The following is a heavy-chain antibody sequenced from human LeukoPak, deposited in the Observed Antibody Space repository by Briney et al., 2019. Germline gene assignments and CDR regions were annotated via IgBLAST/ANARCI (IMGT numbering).Heavy chain of an antibody. CDR3: ARLSGSVMTSVITSRLDY. CDR1: GYSFPNKW. CDR2: IYPGDSDT. D-gene: IGHD4-23*01. V-gene: IGHV5-51*01. J-gene: IGHJ4*02. Sequence: KTGESLKISCKGSGYSFPNKWIGWVRQMPGKGLEWIGIIYPGDSDTRFGPSFQGQVTISADKSINTAYLQWSTLKASDTAMYYCARLSGSVMTSVITSRLDYWGQGTLVIVSS.